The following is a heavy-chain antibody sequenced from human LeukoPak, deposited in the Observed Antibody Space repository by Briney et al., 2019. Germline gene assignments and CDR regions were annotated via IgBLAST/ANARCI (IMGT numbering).Heavy chain of an antibody. CDR2: ISSTGSTS. V-gene: IGHV3-11*04. J-gene: IGHJ3*01. Sequence: GGSLRLSCAASGFTFSDNYMAWIRQAPGKGLEVFSRISSTGSTSYYADSVKGRFTISRDNAKNSLYLQMHSLRAEDTAVHFCARGCDSSGWFCHYAFDLWGQGTTVTVSS. CDR1: GFTFSDNY. D-gene: IGHD6-19*01. CDR3: ARGCDSSGWFCHYAFDL.